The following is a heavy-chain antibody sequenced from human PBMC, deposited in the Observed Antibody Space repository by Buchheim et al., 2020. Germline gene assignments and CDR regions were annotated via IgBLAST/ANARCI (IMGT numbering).Heavy chain of an antibody. D-gene: IGHD5-24*01. V-gene: IGHV3-30*02. Sequence: AASGFTFSSYGMHWVRQAPGKGLEWVAFIRDDGSNKYYADSVKGRFTISRDNSKNKLYLQMNSLRAEDPAVYYCAKSKAMATYYYDYWGQGTL. CDR2: IRDDGSNK. J-gene: IGHJ4*02. CDR1: GFTFSSYG. CDR3: AKSKAMATYYYDY.